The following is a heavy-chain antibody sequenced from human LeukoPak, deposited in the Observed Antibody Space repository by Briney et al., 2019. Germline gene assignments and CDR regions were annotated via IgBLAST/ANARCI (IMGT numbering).Heavy chain of an antibody. J-gene: IGHJ6*02. CDR3: ARGGIMVRGISLLYGMDV. CDR2: IIPIFGTA. CDR1: GGTFSSYA. D-gene: IGHD3-10*01. V-gene: IGHV1-69*13. Sequence: SVKVSCKASGGTFSSYAISWVRQAPGQGLEWMGGIIPIFGTANYAQKFQGRVTITADESTSTAYMELSSLTSEDTAVYYCARGGIMVRGISLLYGMDVWGQGTTATVSS.